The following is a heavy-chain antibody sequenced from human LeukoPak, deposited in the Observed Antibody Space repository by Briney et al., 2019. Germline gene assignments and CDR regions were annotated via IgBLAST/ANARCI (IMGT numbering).Heavy chain of an antibody. D-gene: IGHD3-10*01. J-gene: IGHJ4*02. V-gene: IGHV1-46*01. Sequence: ASVKVSCKPSGYTFTSYYMHWVRHAPGQGLEWMGIINPSGVSTSYAQKFQGRVTITTDTSTSTVSMELSSLRSEDTAAYYSARDPLGGSGSYYAANRLDYWGQGPLVIVSS. CDR2: INPSGVST. CDR3: ARDPLGGSGSYYAANRLDY. CDR1: GYTFTSYY.